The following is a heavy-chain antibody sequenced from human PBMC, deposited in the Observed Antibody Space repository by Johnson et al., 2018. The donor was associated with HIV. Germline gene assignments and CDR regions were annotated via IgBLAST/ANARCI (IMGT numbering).Heavy chain of an antibody. J-gene: IGHJ3*02. Sequence: VQLVESGGGLVQPGGSLRLSCAASGFTVSSNYMSWVRQAPGKGLEWVSVIYSGGSTYYADSVKGRCTISRDNSKNSLYLQMYSLRAEDTAVYYCSNGLDSGSSWFGAFDIWGQGTMVTVSS. CDR1: GFTVSSNY. D-gene: IGHD6-13*01. V-gene: IGHV3-66*01. CDR3: SNGLDSGSSWFGAFDI. CDR2: IYSGGST.